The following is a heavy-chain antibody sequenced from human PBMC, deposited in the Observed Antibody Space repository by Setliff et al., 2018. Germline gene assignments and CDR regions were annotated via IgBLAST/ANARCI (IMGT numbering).Heavy chain of an antibody. J-gene: IGHJ4*02. CDR2: IIPNFGAT. Sequence: ASVKVSCKASGGTFRTDGFSWVRQAPGQGLEWMGRIIPNFGATNYAPKFQGRVTMTRDTSIRTAYLEMNSLKSDDTAVYYCVIPFCAGATCPPSWGQGTLVTVSS. CDR1: GGTFRTDG. D-gene: IGHD2-21*01. V-gene: IGHV1-2*02. CDR3: VIPFCAGATCPPS.